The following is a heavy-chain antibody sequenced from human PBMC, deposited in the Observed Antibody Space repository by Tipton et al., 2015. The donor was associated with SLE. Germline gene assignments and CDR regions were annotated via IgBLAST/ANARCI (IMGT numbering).Heavy chain of an antibody. V-gene: IGHV4-34*01. CDR3: ARGGDYDFWRGYIANMDV. J-gene: IGHJ6*03. CDR1: GGSFSGHY. CDR2: INHSGST. Sequence: TLSLTCAVYGGSFSGHYWSWIRQPPGKGLEWIGEINHSGSTNYNPSLKSRVTISADTSKNQLSLRLSSVTVADTAVYYCARGGDYDFWRGYIANMDVWGKGTTVTVSS. D-gene: IGHD3-3*01.